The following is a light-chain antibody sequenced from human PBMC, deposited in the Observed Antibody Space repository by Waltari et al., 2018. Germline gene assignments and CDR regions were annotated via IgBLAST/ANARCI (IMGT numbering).Light chain of an antibody. Sequence: HSALTQPRSVSGSPGQSVTISCTGTSSDVGAYNYVSWYQQHPARAPKFMISDVSERPSRVSARFSGSKSGNTATLTISGLQADDGADYYCCSYAGSSTLVFGGGTTLTVV. CDR1: SSDVGAYNY. V-gene: IGLV2-11*01. CDR3: CSYAGSSTLV. J-gene: IGLJ3*02. CDR2: DVS.